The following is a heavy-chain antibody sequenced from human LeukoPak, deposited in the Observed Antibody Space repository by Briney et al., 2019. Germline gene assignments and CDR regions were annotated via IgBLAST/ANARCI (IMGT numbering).Heavy chain of an antibody. D-gene: IGHD2-2*01. CDR3: ARDTFQPGLIDS. J-gene: IGHJ4*02. Sequence: PGGSLRLSCAASGFTFSRYALNWVRQAPGTGLEWVSYINTDSSDIHYADSVKGRFTISRDNARNTLYLQLSSLRAEDSAVYYCARDTFQPGLIDSWGQGTLVTVSS. CDR1: GFTFSRYA. CDR2: INTDSSDI. V-gene: IGHV3-21*05.